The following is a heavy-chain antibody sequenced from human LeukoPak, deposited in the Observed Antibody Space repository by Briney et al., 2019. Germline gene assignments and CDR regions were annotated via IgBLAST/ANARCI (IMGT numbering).Heavy chain of an antibody. V-gene: IGHV3-11*01. D-gene: IGHD1-26*01. CDR3: ARVVGVHIAHYYGMDV. CDR1: GFTFSDYY. CDR2: ISSSGSTI. J-gene: IGHJ6*02. Sequence: GGSLRLSCAASGFTFSDYYMSWIRQAPGKGREWGSYISSSGSTIYYADSVKGRFTISRDNAKNSLYLQMNSLRAEDTAVYYCARVVGVHIAHYYGMDVWGQGTTVTVSS.